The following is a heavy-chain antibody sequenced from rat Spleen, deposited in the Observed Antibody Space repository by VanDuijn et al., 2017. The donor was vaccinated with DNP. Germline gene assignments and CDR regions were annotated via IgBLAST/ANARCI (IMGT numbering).Heavy chain of an antibody. D-gene: IGHD1-1*01. CDR2: IIYDGSST. CDR3: ARSGDDNWFSY. V-gene: IGHV5-17*01. J-gene: IGHJ3*01. CDR1: GFTFSDDA. Sequence: EVQLVGSGGGLVQPGNSLKLSCAASGFTFSDDAMAWVRQSPKKGLEWVATIIYDGSSTYYRDSVKGRFTISRDNAKHTVYLQMNSLRSEDTATYYCARSGDDNWFSYWGQGTLVTVSS.